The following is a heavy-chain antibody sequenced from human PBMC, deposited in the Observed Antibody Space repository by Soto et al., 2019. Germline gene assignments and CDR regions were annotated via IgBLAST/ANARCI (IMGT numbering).Heavy chain of an antibody. J-gene: IGHJ5*02. CDR3: ARDPVYGGRKEFDP. Sequence: QVQLVQSGAEVKKPGSSVKVSCKASGGTFSSYTISWVRQAPGQGLEWMGRIIPILGIANYAQKFQGRVTIPADKSTSTAYMERSSLRSEDTAVYYCARDPVYGGRKEFDPWGQGTLVTVSS. CDR2: IIPILGIA. CDR1: GGTFSSYT. D-gene: IGHD4-17*01. V-gene: IGHV1-69*08.